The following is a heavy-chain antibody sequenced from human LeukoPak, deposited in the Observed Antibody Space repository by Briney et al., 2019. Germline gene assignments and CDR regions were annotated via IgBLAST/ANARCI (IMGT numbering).Heavy chain of an antibody. CDR2: INTGSGDT. V-gene: IGHV1-3*04. CDR3: ARKGSDSSAFIFDY. Sequence: ASVKVSCKASGYTFTSAGYTMHWVRQAPGQSLEWMGWINTGSGDTRYSQKFQARVTITRDTSASTAYMEVSSLRSEDTAVYYCARKGSDSSAFIFDYWSQGTLVTVSS. D-gene: IGHD3-10*01. J-gene: IGHJ4*02. CDR1: GYTFTSAGYT.